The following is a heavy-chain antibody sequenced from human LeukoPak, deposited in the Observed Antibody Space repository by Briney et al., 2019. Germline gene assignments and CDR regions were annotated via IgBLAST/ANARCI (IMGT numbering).Heavy chain of an antibody. D-gene: IGHD6-19*01. CDR3: ARDLGVAVAGTNNPDNYYGMDV. CDR1: GFTVSSNY. Sequence: GGSLRLSCAASGFTVSSNYMSWVRQAPGKGLEWVSVIYSGGSTYYADSVKGRFTISRDNSKNTLYLQMNSLRAEDTAVYYCARDLGVAVAGTNNPDNYYGMDVWGQGTTVTVSS. V-gene: IGHV3-53*01. CDR2: IYSGGST. J-gene: IGHJ6*02.